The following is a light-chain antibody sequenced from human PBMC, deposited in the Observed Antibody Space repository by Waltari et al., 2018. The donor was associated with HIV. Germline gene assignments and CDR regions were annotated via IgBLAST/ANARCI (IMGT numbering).Light chain of an antibody. CDR1: KLGDKY. CDR2: QDK. CDR3: QAWDTSSVL. Sequence: SYELTQPPSVSVSPGQTASITCSGDKLGDKYACWYQQKPGQSPVVVIYQDKKRPSGSPERFSGSNSENTATLTISGTQAMDEADYYCQAWDTSSVLFGGGTKLTVL. J-gene: IGLJ2*01. V-gene: IGLV3-1*01.